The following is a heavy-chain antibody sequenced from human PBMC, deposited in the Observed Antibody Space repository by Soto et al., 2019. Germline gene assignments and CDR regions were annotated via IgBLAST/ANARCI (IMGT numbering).Heavy chain of an antibody. D-gene: IGHD1-26*01. CDR1: GFTFSNYW. Sequence: EVQLVESGGGLVQPGGSLRLSCAASGFTFSNYWMHWVRQAPGKGLVWVSRISSDGSITNYADSVKGRFTVSRDNDKNALYLQMNSLIAEDTDLYYCAMFSTIAGATTNNYWGQGTLVTVSS. CDR2: ISSDGSIT. V-gene: IGHV3-74*01. J-gene: IGHJ4*02. CDR3: AMFSTIAGATTNNY.